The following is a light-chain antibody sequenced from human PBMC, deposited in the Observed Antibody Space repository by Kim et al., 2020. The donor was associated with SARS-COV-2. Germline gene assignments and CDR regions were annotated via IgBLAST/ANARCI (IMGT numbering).Light chain of an antibody. J-gene: IGKJ2*01. CDR1: QSVSSSY. Sequence: LAPGERATLSCRASQSVSSSYLAWYQQNPGHAPRLLIYGASSRATGIPDRFSGSGSGTDFTLTISRLEPEDCAVYYCQQYGSSPYTFGQGTKLEI. CDR3: QQYGSSPYT. V-gene: IGKV3-20*01. CDR2: GAS.